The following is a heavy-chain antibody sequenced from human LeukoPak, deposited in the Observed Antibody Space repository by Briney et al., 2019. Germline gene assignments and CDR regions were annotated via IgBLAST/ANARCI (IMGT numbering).Heavy chain of an antibody. Sequence: PGGSLRLSCAASGFTFSSYWMHWVRQAPGKGLVWVSRINSDGSSTSYADSVKGRFTISRDNAKNTLYLQMNSLRAEDTAVYYCARAGRITMAHFYYYGMDVWGQGTTVTVSS. J-gene: IGHJ6*02. CDR2: INSDGSST. D-gene: IGHD3-10*01. CDR3: ARAGRITMAHFYYYGMDV. V-gene: IGHV3-74*01. CDR1: GFTFSSYW.